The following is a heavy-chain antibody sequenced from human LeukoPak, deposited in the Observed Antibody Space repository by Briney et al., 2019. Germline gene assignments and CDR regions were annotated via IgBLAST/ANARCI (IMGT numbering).Heavy chain of an antibody. D-gene: IGHD6-6*01. J-gene: IGHJ6*03. CDR3: ARGPMYSSSPPYYYYYMDV. Sequence: ASVKVSCKASGYTFTGYYMHWVRQAPGQGLEWMGWMNPNSGGTNYAQKFQGRVTMTRDTSISTAYMELSRLRSDDTAVYYCARGPMYSSSPPYYYYYMDVWGKGTTVTVSS. V-gene: IGHV1-2*02. CDR1: GYTFTGYY. CDR2: MNPNSGGT.